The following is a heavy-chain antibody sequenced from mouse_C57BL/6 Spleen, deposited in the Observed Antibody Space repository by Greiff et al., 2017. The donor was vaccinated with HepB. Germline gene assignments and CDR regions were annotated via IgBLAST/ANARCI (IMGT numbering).Heavy chain of an antibody. CDR3: ARHVGYYGSSPWNY. Sequence: DVKLVESGGGLVKPGGSLKLSCAASGFTFSSYTMSWVRQTPEKRLEWVATISGGGGNTYYPDSVKGRFTIARDNAKNTLYLQMSSLSSEDTALYYCARHVGYYGSSPWNYWGQGTTLTVSS. V-gene: IGHV5-9*01. CDR2: ISGGGGNT. CDR1: GFTFSSYT. D-gene: IGHD1-1*01. J-gene: IGHJ2*01.